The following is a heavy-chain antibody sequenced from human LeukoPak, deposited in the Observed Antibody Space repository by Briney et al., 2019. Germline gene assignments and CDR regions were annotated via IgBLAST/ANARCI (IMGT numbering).Heavy chain of an antibody. Sequence: SETLSLTCTVSGGSISSYYWSWIRQPPGKGLEWIGYIYYSGSTNYNPSPKSRVTISVDTSKNQFSLKLSSVTAADTAVYYCARGRTYYYDSSGYYYGNHYYWYFDLWGRGTLVTVSS. D-gene: IGHD3-22*01. CDR1: GGSISSYY. V-gene: IGHV4-59*01. CDR3: ARGRTYYYDSSGYYYGNHYYWYFDL. J-gene: IGHJ2*01. CDR2: IYYSGST.